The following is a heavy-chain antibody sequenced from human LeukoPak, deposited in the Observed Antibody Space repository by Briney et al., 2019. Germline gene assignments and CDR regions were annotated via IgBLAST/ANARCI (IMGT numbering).Heavy chain of an antibody. CDR2: INPNSGGT. Sequence: GASVKVSCKASGYTFTGYYMHWVRPAPGQGLEWMGWINPNSGGTNYAQKFQGRVTMTRDTSISTAYMELSRLRSDDTAVYYCARAKRIAAAGARSFDYWGQGTLVTVSS. CDR1: GYTFTGYY. V-gene: IGHV1-2*02. CDR3: ARAKRIAAAGARSFDY. J-gene: IGHJ4*02. D-gene: IGHD6-13*01.